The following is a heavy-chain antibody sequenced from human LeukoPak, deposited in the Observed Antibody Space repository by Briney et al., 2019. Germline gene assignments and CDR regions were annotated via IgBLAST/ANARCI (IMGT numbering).Heavy chain of an antibody. CDR3: ARDYKFARWFDP. CDR2: INEDGTGT. J-gene: IGHJ5*02. Sequence: GGSLRLSCTASGFTFSSDWMSWVRQVPGKGLVWVGKINEDGTGTAYVESVMGRFTISRDNAENSLYLQMNSLGAEDTAVYYCARDYKFARWFDPWGQGTLVTVSS. D-gene: IGHD1-14*01. CDR1: GFTFSSDW. V-gene: IGHV3-7*01.